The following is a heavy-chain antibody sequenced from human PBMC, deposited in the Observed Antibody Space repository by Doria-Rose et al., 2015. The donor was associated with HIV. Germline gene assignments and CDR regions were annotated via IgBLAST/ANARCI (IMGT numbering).Heavy chain of an antibody. CDR3: ARGLLRGGWNDVDYYYGMDV. Sequence: QVQLQESGAGLVKPSETLSLTCAVFGGSFSGYYWSWIRQPPGKGLEWIGEINHSGSTNYKTSCMSRVTISLDTSMTLFSLKLSSVTAADTAVYYCARGLLRGGWNDVDYYYGMDVWGQGTTVTVSS. V-gene: IGHV4-34*01. J-gene: IGHJ6*02. CDR1: GGSFSGYY. CDR2: INHSGST. D-gene: IGHD1-1*01.